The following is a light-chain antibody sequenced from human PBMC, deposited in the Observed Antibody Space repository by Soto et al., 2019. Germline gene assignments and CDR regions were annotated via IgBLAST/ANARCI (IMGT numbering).Light chain of an antibody. Sequence: DIQMTQSPSSLSASVGDRVTITCRASQSISSYLNWYQQKPGKAPKLLIYAASSLQSGVPSRFSGSGSGTDFTLTISSLQPEDFATYYCQQSYSTPYTFGQETKVDIK. CDR1: QSISSY. CDR2: AAS. V-gene: IGKV1-39*01. CDR3: QQSYSTPYT. J-gene: IGKJ2*01.